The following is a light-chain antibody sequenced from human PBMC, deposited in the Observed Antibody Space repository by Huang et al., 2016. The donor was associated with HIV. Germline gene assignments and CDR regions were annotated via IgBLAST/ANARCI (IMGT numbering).Light chain of an antibody. CDR2: DAS. CDR3: QQHHSWLT. Sequence: IVLTQSPATLSWYLGERVTLSCRASQSISNHLAWYQQRPGQAPRLLLYDASNRIAGVPARFSGSGSGTDFTLTISSLEPEDFALYYCQQHHSWLTFGGGTKLEVK. V-gene: IGKV3-11*01. CDR1: QSISNH. J-gene: IGKJ4*01.